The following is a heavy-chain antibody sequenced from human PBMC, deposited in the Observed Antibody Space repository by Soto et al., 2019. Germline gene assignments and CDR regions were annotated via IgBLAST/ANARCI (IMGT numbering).Heavy chain of an antibody. CDR1: RFTVSSNY. Sequence: GALRLSCAVSRFTVSSNYMNWVRQAPGKGPEWVSFIYSGGNTYYADSVKGRFTISRDNSKNMLYLQMNSLRVEDTAVYYCAREVRVRGFAFDIWGQGTMVTVSS. J-gene: IGHJ3*02. D-gene: IGHD3-3*01. V-gene: IGHV3-66*01. CDR2: IYSGGNT. CDR3: AREVRVRGFAFDI.